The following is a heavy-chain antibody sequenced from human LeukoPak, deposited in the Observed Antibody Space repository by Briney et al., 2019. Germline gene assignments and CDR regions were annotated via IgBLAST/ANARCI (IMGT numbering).Heavy chain of an antibody. CDR2: INWDGGGT. CDR1: GFTFDDYT. Sequence: PGGSLRLSCAASGFTFDDYTMHWVRQAPGKGLEWVSVINWDGGGTYYADSVKGRFTISRDNSKNSLYLQMNSLRTEDTALYYXXREYYDSGAYYSLDSWGRGTLVTVSS. V-gene: IGHV3-43*01. D-gene: IGHD3-22*01. CDR3: XREYYDSGAYYSLDS. J-gene: IGHJ4*02.